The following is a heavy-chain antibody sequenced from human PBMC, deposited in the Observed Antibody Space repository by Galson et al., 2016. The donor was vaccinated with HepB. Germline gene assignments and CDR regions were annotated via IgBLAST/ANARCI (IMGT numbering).Heavy chain of an antibody. CDR3: ATFGSSVRGTLDAFDI. D-gene: IGHD3-10*01. J-gene: IGHJ3*02. Sequence: TLSLTCTVSGDSISSHGYFWSWIRQHPEKGLEWIGYFSYSGTTYYNPSLKSRTNISVDTSKNQFSLKVNSVTAADTAVYYCATFGSSVRGTLDAFDIWGQGTMVTVSS. V-gene: IGHV4-31*03. CDR1: GDSISSHGYF. CDR2: FSYSGTT.